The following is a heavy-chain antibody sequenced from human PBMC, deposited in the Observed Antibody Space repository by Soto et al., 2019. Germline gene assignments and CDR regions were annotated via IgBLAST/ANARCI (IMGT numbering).Heavy chain of an antibody. D-gene: IGHD5-12*01. CDR3: ARSARWLQSRYFDL. Sequence: GGSLRLSCAASGFTVSSYDMHWVRQATGQGLEWVSALGTAGDTYYADSVQGRFTISREKAKNSLYLQMNSLRAGDTAVYYCARSARWLQSRYFDLWGRGTLVTVSS. V-gene: IGHV3-13*01. CDR1: GFTVSSYD. CDR2: LGTAGDT. J-gene: IGHJ2*01.